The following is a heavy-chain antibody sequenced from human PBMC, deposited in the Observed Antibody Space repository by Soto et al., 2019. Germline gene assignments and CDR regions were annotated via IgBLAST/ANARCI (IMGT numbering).Heavy chain of an antibody. CDR3: ARWWSGSRQGFDP. Sequence: QLKLQESGPGLVKPSQTLSLTCTVSVGSISSGDYYWSWIRQHPGKGLEWIGYIYYSGSTYYNPSLKSRVTISVDTSKNQFSLKLNSVTAADTAVYYCARWWSGSRQGFDPWGQGTLVTVSS. V-gene: IGHV4-31*03. CDR2: IYYSGST. CDR1: VGSISSGDYY. J-gene: IGHJ5*02. D-gene: IGHD3-3*01.